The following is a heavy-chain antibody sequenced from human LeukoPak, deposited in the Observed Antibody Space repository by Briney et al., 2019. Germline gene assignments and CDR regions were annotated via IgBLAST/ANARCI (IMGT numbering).Heavy chain of an antibody. V-gene: IGHV4-38-2*01. D-gene: IGHD3-22*01. CDR2: MSHSGST. CDR1: GYSISSGYH. Sequence: PSETLSLTCGVSGYSISSGYHWGWIRQPTGKGLEWIGSMSHSGSTYYNPSLKSRVTISVDTSKNQFSVKLSSVTAADTAVYYCARHHLYDRSGDGRYYFDYWGQGTLVTVSS. CDR3: ARHHLYDRSGDGRYYFDY. J-gene: IGHJ4*02.